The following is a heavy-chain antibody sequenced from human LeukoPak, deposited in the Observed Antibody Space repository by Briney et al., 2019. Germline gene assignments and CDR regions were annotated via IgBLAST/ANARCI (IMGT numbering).Heavy chain of an antibody. D-gene: IGHD6-13*01. V-gene: IGHV2-5*02. CDR2: IYRDDDK. CDR1: GFSLSISGVG. Sequence: SGPTLLKPTQTLTLTCTFSGFSLSISGVGVGWIRQPPGKALEWLALIYRDDDKRYSPSLKSRLTITKDTSKNQVVLTMTNMDPVDTATYYCAHTSQYSSSWSFDYWGQGTLVTVSS. CDR3: AHTSQYSSSWSFDY. J-gene: IGHJ4*02.